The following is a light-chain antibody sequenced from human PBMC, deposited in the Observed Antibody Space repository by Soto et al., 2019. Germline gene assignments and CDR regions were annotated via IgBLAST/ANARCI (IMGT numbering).Light chain of an antibody. CDR2: DAS. Sequence: EIVLTQSPATLSLSPGERATLSCRASQSVRSFLAWYQQKLGQAPRLLLYDASSRATGIPARFSSSGSATEFTLPISSLQSEDFAAYYCQQYNNCHTITFGHGTRLEI. V-gene: IGKV3D-15*01. CDR1: QSVRSF. J-gene: IGKJ5*01. CDR3: QQYNNCHTIT.